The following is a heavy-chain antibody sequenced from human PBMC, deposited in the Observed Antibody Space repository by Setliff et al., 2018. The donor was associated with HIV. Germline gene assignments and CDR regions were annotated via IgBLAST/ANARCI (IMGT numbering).Heavy chain of an antibody. CDR3: ASKGDYYTSKTLDS. CDR2: IIPIFGSA. J-gene: IGHJ4*02. D-gene: IGHD3-10*01. V-gene: IGHV1-69*13. CDR1: GGTFSNYG. Sequence: SVKVSCKASGGTFSNYGFAWVRQAPGQGLEWMGGIIPIFGSADYAQKFQGRVTISADESTSTVYLELSSPTSDDTAMYYCASKGDYYTSKTLDSWGQGTLVTVSS.